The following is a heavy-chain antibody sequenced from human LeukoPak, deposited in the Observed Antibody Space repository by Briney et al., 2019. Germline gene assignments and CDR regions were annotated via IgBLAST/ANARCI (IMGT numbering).Heavy chain of an antibody. D-gene: IGHD3-3*01. CDR1: GGSISSYY. CDR3: ARVADYDFWVRGAFDI. Sequence: PSETLSLTCTVSGGSISSYYWSWIRQPPGKGLEWIGYIYYSGSTNYNPSLKSRVTISVDTSKNQFSLKLSSVTAADTAVYYCARVADYDFWVRGAFDIWGQGTVVTVSS. J-gene: IGHJ3*02. V-gene: IGHV4-59*01. CDR2: IYYSGST.